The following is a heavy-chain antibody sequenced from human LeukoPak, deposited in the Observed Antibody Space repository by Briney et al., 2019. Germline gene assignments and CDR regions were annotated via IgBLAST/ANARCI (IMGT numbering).Heavy chain of an antibody. CDR3: ARENYDSSWRVDWYFDL. V-gene: IGHV3-43D*03. CDR1: GFTFDDYA. J-gene: IGHJ2*01. D-gene: IGHD3-22*01. CDR2: ISWDGGST. Sequence: PGGSLRLSCAASGFTFDDYAMHWVRQAPGKGLEWVSLISWDGGSTYYADSVKGRFTISRDNAKNSLYLQMNSLRAEDTAVYYCARENYDSSWRVDWYFDLWGRGTLVTVSS.